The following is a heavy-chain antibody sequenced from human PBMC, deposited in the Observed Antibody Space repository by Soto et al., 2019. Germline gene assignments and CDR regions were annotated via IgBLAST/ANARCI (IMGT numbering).Heavy chain of an antibody. D-gene: IGHD3-10*01. CDR3: ARALMVRVTHFPYYFDY. J-gene: IGHJ4*02. CDR2: IIPILGTA. V-gene: IGHV1-69*06. CDR1: GGTFSSYA. Sequence: QVQLVQSGAEVKKPGSSVKVSCKASGGTFSSYAISWVRQAPGQGLEWMGGIIPILGTANYAEKFQDRVTITADKSTSTAYMELSSLRSDDTAVYYCARALMVRVTHFPYYFDYWGQGTLVTVSS.